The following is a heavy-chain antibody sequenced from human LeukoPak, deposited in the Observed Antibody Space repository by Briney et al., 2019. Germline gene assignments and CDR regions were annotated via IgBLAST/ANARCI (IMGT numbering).Heavy chain of an antibody. J-gene: IGHJ2*01. D-gene: IGHD6-13*01. CDR2: IYYSGST. Sequence: SETLSLTCTVSGGSISSYYWSWIRQSPGKGLEWIGYIYYSGSTNYNPSLKSRVTISVDTSKNQFSLKLSSVTAADTAVYYCARYSSSWYYWYFDLWGRGTLVTVSS. V-gene: IGHV4-59*01. CDR3: ARYSSSWYYWYFDL. CDR1: GGSISSYY.